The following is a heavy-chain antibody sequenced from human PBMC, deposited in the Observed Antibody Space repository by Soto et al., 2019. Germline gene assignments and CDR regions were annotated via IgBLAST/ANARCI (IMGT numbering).Heavy chain of an antibody. J-gene: IGHJ5*02. Sequence: GGSLRLSCAASGFTFSSHGMHWVRQAPGKGPEWVALISHDGITKYYADSVKGRFTISRDNSKNTLYLQMNSLRAEDTAVYYCAKWLNYYDSSGYYPWGQGTLVTVSS. V-gene: IGHV3-30*18. CDR3: AKWLNYYDSSGYYP. D-gene: IGHD3-22*01. CDR1: GFTFSSHG. CDR2: ISHDGITK.